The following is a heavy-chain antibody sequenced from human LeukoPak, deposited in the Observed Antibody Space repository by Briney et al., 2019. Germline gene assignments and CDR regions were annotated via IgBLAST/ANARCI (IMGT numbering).Heavy chain of an antibody. D-gene: IGHD6-6*01. Sequence: HGGSREISCKGSGYNFTGYWIGWGRRVPGKGLGWMGIIYPGASDTRYSPSFQGQVTISPDKSISTASLQWSSLKASDTAMYYCARHRSSSSPVDYWGQGTLVTVSS. V-gene: IGHV5-51*01. CDR2: IYPGASDT. CDR1: GYNFTGYW. CDR3: ARHRSSSSPVDY. J-gene: IGHJ4*02.